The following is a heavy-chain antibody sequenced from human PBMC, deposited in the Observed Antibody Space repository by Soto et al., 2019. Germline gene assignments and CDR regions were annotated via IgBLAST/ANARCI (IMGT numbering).Heavy chain of an antibody. D-gene: IGHD5-18*01. CDR1: GGTFSSYA. CDR2: IIPIFGTA. Sequence: ASVKVSCKASGGTFSSYAIRWGHSAPGQWLGWRGGIIPIFGTANYAQKFQGRVTTTADKSTSTAYMELSSLRSEDTAVYYCSRDGPRRYSYGSLDHWGQGTRVTVSA. J-gene: IGHJ4*02. CDR3: SRDGPRRYSYGSLDH. V-gene: IGHV1-69*06.